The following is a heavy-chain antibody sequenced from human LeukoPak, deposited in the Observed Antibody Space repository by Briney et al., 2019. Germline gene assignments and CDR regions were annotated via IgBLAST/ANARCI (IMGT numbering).Heavy chain of an antibody. J-gene: IGHJ4*02. CDR2: SSSNGDNT. CDR1: GFTFSSYV. CDR3: VRGRSGFYFDY. Sequence: GGSLRLSCSASGFTFSSYVMHWVRQAPGKGLEYVSLSSSNGDNTFYADSVKGRFTISRDNSKNTLYLQMSSLRAEDTAVYYCVRGRSGFYFDYWGQGTLVTVSS. D-gene: IGHD3-22*01. V-gene: IGHV3-64D*06.